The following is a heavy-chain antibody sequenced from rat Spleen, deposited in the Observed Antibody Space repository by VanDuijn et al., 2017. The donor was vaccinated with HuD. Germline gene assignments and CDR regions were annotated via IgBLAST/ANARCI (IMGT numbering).Heavy chain of an antibody. V-gene: IGHV3-3*01. CDR3: ARSDGTHYYLPFAY. CDR2: INSAGST. J-gene: IGHJ3*01. CDR1: GYSISSSYR. D-gene: IGHD1-12*02. Sequence: EVQLQESGPGLVKPSQSLSLTCSLNGYSISSSYRWNWIRKFPGNKLEWMGYINSAGSTNYNPSLKSRISITRDTSKNQFFLQVNSVSTEDTATYYCARSDGTHYYLPFAYWGQGTLVTVSS.